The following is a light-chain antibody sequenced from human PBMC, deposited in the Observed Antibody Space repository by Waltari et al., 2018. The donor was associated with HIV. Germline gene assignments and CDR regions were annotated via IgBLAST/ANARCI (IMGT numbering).Light chain of an antibody. V-gene: IGLV2-11*01. CDR1: SSDVGGYHY. CDR2: DVS. J-gene: IGLJ2*01. CDR3: CAYAGSYVV. Sequence: QSALTQPRSVSGSPGPSVTISCTGTSSDVGGYHYCSWYQQHPGKAPTLMSYDVSKRPSGSPDRGSGSKSGNTASLTISGLQAEDEADYYGCAYAGSYVVFGGGTKLTVL.